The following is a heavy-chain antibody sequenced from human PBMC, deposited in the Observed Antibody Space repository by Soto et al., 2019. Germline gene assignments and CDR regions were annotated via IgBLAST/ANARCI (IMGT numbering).Heavy chain of an antibody. Sequence: GGSLRLSCAASGFTFSSYSMNWVRQAPGKGLEWVSYISSSSSTIYYADSVKGRFTISRDNAKNSLYLQMNSLRDEDTAVYYCARDASCGGDCPDAFDIWGQGTMVTV. CDR1: GFTFSSYS. CDR3: ARDASCGGDCPDAFDI. V-gene: IGHV3-48*02. D-gene: IGHD2-21*02. J-gene: IGHJ3*02. CDR2: ISSSSSTI.